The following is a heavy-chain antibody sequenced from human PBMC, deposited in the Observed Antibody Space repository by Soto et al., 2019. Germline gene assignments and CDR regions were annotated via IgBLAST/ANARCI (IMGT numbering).Heavy chain of an antibody. CDR1: GFTFSNAW. Sequence: EVQLVESGGGLVKPGGSLRLSCAASGFTFSNAWMSWVRQAPGKGLEWVGRIKSKTDGGTTDYAAPVKGRFTISRDDSKNTLYLQMNSLKTEVTAVYYCPTWEQPPWIGWNYFDYWGQGTLVTVSS. CDR2: IKSKTDGGTT. V-gene: IGHV3-15*01. J-gene: IGHJ4*02. D-gene: IGHD1-26*01. CDR3: PTWEQPPWIGWNYFDY.